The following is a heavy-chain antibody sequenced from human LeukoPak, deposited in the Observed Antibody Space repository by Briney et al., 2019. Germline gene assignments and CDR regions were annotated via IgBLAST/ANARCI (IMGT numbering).Heavy chain of an antibody. D-gene: IGHD3-10*01. CDR1: GYSFTAFY. V-gene: IGHV1-2*02. CDR3: ARESFSGSGGLNWFAP. J-gene: IGHJ5*02. CDR2: IHPRRGDT. Sequence: ASVKVSCKASGYSFTAFYIHWGRQAPGQGLEWMGWIHPRRGDTNYAQKFQARVIMTRDTSINTAYMELRRLRYDDTAMYFCARESFSGSGGLNWFAPWGQGTLVTVSA.